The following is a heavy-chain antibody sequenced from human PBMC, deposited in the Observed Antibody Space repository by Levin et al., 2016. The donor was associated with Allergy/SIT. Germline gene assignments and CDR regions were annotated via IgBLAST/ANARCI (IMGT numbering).Heavy chain of an antibody. D-gene: IGHD3-22*01. J-gene: IGHJ2*01. CDR3: AAAYPDSSGYYFRYFDL. V-gene: IGHV4-4*07. CDR1: GGSISSYY. CDR2: VFPSGSA. Sequence: SETLSLTCTVSGGSISSYYWTWIRQPAGKGLEWIGRVFPSGSANYNPSLKSRVTMSVDTSKNQFSLKMDSVTAADTAVYFCAAAYPDSSGYYFRYFDLWGRGTQVTVSS.